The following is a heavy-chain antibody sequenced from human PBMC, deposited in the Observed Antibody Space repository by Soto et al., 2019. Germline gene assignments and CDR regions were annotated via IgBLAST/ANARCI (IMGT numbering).Heavy chain of an antibody. Sequence: SETLSLTCTVSGGSISSGGYYWSWIRQHPGKGLEWIGYIYYSGSTYYNPSLKSRVTISVDTSKNQFSLKLSSVTAADTAVYYCARGRWGQLWPFDYWGQGTLVTVSS. CDR2: IYYSGST. V-gene: IGHV4-31*03. CDR3: ARGRWGQLWPFDY. D-gene: IGHD5-18*01. CDR1: GGSISSGGYY. J-gene: IGHJ4*02.